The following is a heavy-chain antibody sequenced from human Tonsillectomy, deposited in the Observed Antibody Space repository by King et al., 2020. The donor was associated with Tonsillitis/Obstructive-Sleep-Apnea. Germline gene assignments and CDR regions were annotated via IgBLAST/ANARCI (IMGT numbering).Heavy chain of an antibody. CDR1: GGSISYYF. CDR3: ARGTGQQLGARQDYYYMDV. CDR2: VYYSGST. Sequence: LQLQESGPGLVKPSETLSLTCTVSGGSISYYFWTWIRQPPGKGLEWIGYVYYSGSTNYNPSLQSRVTISIDTSKNQFSLKLRSVIAADTAVYYCARGTGQQLGARQDYYYMDVWGKGTTVTVSS. V-gene: IGHV4-59*01. J-gene: IGHJ6*03. D-gene: IGHD6-13*01.